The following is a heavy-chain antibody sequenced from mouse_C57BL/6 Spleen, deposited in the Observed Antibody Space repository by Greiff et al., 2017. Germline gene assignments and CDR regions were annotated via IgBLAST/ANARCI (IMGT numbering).Heavy chain of an antibody. CDR1: GYTFTDHT. CDR3: ARYYYGYDVEGAMDY. CDR2: IYPRDGST. V-gene: IGHV1-78*01. J-gene: IGHJ4*01. D-gene: IGHD2-2*01. Sequence: VQLVESDAELVKPGASVKISCKASGYTFTDHTIHWMKQRPEQGLEWIGYIYPRDGSTKYNEKFKGKATLTADKSSSTAYMQLNSLPSEDAAVEFCARYYYGYDVEGAMDYWGQGTSVTVSS.